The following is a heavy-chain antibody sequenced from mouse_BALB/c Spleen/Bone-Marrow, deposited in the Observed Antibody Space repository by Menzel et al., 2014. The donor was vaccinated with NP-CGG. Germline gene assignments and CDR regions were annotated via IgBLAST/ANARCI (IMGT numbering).Heavy chain of an antibody. CDR2: IIPKTGYT. Sequence: QVQLKESGAELAKPGASVKMSCKASGYIFTSYWMYWVKQRPGQGLEWIGYIIPKTGYTEYNQKFKDKATLTADKSSSTAYMQLSSLTTEDSAVYYCARNESTACLAYWGQGTLLTVSA. CDR3: ARNESTACLAY. V-gene: IGHV1-7*01. J-gene: IGHJ3*01. D-gene: IGHD1-2*01. CDR1: GYIFTSYW.